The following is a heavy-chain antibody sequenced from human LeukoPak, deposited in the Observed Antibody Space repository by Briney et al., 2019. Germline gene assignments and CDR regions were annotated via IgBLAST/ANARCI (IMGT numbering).Heavy chain of an antibody. J-gene: IGHJ4*02. Sequence: SGGSLRLSCAASGFTFSSYSMNWVRQAPGKGLEWVSYISSSSGTIYYADSVKGRFTISRDNAKNSLYLQMNSLTDEDTAVYYCARGQNWRDYWGQGTLVTVSS. CDR3: ARGQNWRDY. D-gene: IGHD1-1*01. CDR1: GFTFSSYS. CDR2: ISSSSGTI. V-gene: IGHV3-48*02.